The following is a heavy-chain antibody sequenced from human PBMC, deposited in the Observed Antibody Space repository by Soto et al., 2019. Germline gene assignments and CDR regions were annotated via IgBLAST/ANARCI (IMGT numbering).Heavy chain of an antibody. Sequence: GSLRLSCAAAGFTFSSYWMTWVRQAPGKGLEWVANIKPDGSEKWYVDSVKGRFTISRDNAKNSLYLQMNSLRAEDTAVYYCARGDYYDSSGPFSDAFDIWGQGTMVTVSS. V-gene: IGHV3-7*04. CDR3: ARGDYYDSSGPFSDAFDI. CDR2: IKPDGSEK. D-gene: IGHD3-22*01. J-gene: IGHJ3*02. CDR1: GFTFSSYW.